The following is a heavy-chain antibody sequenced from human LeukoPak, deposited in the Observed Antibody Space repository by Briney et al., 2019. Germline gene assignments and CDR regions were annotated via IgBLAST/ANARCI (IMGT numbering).Heavy chain of an antibody. CDR3: AKLNIVVVPAASLDY. Sequence: PGGSLRLSCAASGFTLSSYAMSWVRQAPGKGLEWVSAISGSGGSTYYADSVKGRFTISRDNSKNTLYLQMNSLRAEDTAVYYCAKLNIVVVPAASLDYWGQGTLVTVSS. V-gene: IGHV3-23*01. CDR1: GFTLSSYA. CDR2: ISGSGGST. J-gene: IGHJ4*02. D-gene: IGHD2-2*01.